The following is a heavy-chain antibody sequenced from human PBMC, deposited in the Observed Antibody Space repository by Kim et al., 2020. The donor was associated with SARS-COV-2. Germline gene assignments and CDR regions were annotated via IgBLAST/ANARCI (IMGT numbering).Heavy chain of an antibody. CDR3: AILLDY. J-gene: IGHJ4*02. CDR1: GFIFSNYA. CDR2: ISGNGNNT. V-gene: IGHV3-23*01. Sequence: GGSLRLSCTASGFIFSNYAMTWVRQAPGKGLEWVSTISGNGNNTFYADSVRGRFTVSRDNSRNILSLQMDSLRVDDTAMYYCAILLDYWGQGTRVTVFS.